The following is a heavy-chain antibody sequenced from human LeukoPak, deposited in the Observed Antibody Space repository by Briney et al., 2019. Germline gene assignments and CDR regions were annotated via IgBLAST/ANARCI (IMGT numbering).Heavy chain of an antibody. J-gene: IGHJ1*01. CDR1: GDSVTSGY. CDR2: IYDSGIT. CDR3: AGRGHGYSRD. V-gene: IGHV4-4*09. Sequence: KPSETLSLTCTVSGDSVTSGYWSWIRQPPGKGLEWIGYIYDSGITDYNPSLKSRLTISVDTSNNQFSLNLSSVTAADTAVYYCAGRGHGYSRDWGQGILVTVSS. D-gene: IGHD2-15*01.